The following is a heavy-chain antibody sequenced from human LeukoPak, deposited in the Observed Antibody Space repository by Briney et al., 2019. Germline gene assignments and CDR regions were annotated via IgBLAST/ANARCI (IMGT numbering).Heavy chain of an antibody. Sequence: GGSLRLSCAASGFTFSSFSMNWVRQAPGKGLEWVSSISSSSSYIYYADSVKGRFTISRDNSKNTLYLQMNSLRPEDTAVYYCAKSGGGYALECWGQGTLVTVSS. J-gene: IGHJ4*02. CDR1: GFTFSSFS. CDR3: AKSGGGYALEC. V-gene: IGHV3-21*01. CDR2: ISSSSSYI. D-gene: IGHD3-16*01.